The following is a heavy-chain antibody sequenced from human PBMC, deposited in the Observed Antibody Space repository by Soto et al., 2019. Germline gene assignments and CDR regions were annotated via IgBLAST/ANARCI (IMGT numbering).Heavy chain of an antibody. V-gene: IGHV4-31*03. J-gene: IGHJ5*02. CDR1: GAALNSGNYY. CDR2: IYVTGAV. D-gene: IGHD2-21*01. CDR3: ARLRIATNNYKWFDP. Sequence: SETLSLTCSVSGAALNSGNYYWSWIRQVPGKGLEWIGHIYVTGAVDYNPSLRDRITISQDTSERQFSLNLRLVTAADTAVYYCARLRIATNNYKWFDPWGQGNLVTVSS.